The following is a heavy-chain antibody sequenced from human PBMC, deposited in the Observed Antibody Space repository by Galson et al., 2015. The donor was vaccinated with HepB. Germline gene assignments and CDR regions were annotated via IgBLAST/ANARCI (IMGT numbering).Heavy chain of an antibody. V-gene: IGHV5-51*01. J-gene: IGHJ6*02. CDR3: ARLNPPGSSRDGMDV. CDR1: GYSLTSYW. CDR2: IYPGDSDT. D-gene: IGHD6-13*01. Sequence: QSGAEVKKPGESLKISCKGSGYSLTSYWIGWVRQMPGKGLEWMGIIYPGDSDTRYSPSFQGQVTISADKSISTAYLQWSSLKASDTAMYYCARLNPPGSSRDGMDVWGQGTTVTDSS.